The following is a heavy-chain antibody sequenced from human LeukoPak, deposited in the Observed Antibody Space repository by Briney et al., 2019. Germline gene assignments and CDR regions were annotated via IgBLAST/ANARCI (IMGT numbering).Heavy chain of an antibody. V-gene: IGHV3-48*01. CDR2: IGRDSRTI. CDR1: GFTFSSYS. J-gene: IGHJ6*03. Sequence: GGSLRLSCAASGFTFSSYSMNWVRQAPGKGLEWVSYIGRDSRTIFYADSVKGRFIISRDNAKNSLYLQINSLRAEDTAVYYCVRPGSSSNYLDVWGKGTTVTVSS. CDR3: VRPGSSSNYLDV. D-gene: IGHD6-13*01.